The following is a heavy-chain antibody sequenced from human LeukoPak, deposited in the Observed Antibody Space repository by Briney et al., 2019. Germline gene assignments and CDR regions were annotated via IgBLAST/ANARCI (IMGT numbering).Heavy chain of an antibody. J-gene: IGHJ5*02. V-gene: IGHV4-31*03. D-gene: IGHD2-15*01. Sequence: PSETLSLTCTVSGGSISSGGYYWSWIRQHPGKGLEWIGYIYYSGSTYYNPSLKSRVTISVDTSKNQFSLKLSSVTAADTAVYHCASLSRSAGWFDPWGQGTLVTVSS. CDR1: GGSISSGGYY. CDR3: ASLSRSAGWFDP. CDR2: IYYSGST.